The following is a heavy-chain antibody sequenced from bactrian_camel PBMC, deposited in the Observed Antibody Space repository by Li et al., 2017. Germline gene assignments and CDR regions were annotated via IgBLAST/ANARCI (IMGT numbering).Heavy chain of an antibody. Sequence: VQLVESGGGSVQAGRSLRLSCTVTGYTFTYNCVGWFRQASGQEREGVASINSDGWTAYGDSVKGRFTISQDAATKVLYLHMNDLKPEDTGIYYC. CDR1: GYTFTYNC. V-gene: IGHV3S53*01. CDR2: INSDGWT.